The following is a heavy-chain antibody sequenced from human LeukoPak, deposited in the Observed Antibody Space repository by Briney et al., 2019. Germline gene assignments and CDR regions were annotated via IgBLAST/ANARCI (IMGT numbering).Heavy chain of an antibody. J-gene: IGHJ4*02. CDR1: GGSISSSNW. CDR2: IYHSGST. D-gene: IGHD3-10*01. V-gene: IGHV4-4*02. CDR3: ARAMVRGGSYFDY. Sequence: SGTLSLTCAVSGGSISSSNWWSWVRQPPGKGLEWIGEIYHSGSTNYNPSLKSRVTISVDKSKNQFSLKLSSVTAADAAVYYCARAMVRGGSYFDYWGQGTLVTVSS.